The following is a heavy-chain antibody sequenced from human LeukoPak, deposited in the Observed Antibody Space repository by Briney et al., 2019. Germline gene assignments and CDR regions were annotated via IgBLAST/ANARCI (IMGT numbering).Heavy chain of an antibody. CDR3: ARWDGYSYGPSSYWYFDL. J-gene: IGHJ2*01. CDR1: GGSISSYY. CDR2: IYYSGST. V-gene: IGHV4-59*08. Sequence: SETLSLTCTVSGGSISSYYWRWIRQPPGKGLEWIGYIYYSGSTNYNPSLKSRVTISVDTSKNQFSLKLSSVTAADTAVYYCARWDGYSYGPSSYWYFDLWGRGTLVTVSS. D-gene: IGHD5-18*01.